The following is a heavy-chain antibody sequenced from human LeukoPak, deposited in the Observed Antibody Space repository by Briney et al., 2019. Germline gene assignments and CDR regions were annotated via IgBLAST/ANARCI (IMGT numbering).Heavy chain of an antibody. CDR3: ARSDGYGLVGI. CDR2: IYHSGST. Sequence: SSETLSLTCTVSAYSSSSGYHWGWIRQPPGKGLEWIGSIYHSGSTYYNPSLKSRVIIIIDTPKNHFSLTLSSVIAADTAVYYCARSDGYGLVGIWGQGTMVTVSS. D-gene: IGHD3-10*01. J-gene: IGHJ3*02. CDR1: AYSSSSGYH. V-gene: IGHV4-38-2*02.